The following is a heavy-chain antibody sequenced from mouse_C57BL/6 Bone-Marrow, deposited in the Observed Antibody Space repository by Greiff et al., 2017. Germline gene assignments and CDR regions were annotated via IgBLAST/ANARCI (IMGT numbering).Heavy chain of an antibody. CDR3: AREGYGYYDSYWYFDV. J-gene: IGHJ1*03. V-gene: IGHV3-8*01. CDR1: GYSITSDY. Sequence: EVKLVESGPGLAKPSQTLSLTCSVTGYSITSDYWNWIRKFPGNKLEYMGYISYSGSTYYNPSPKSRISITRDTSKNQYYLQLNSVTTEDTATYDCAREGYGYYDSYWYFDVWGTGTTVTVSS. CDR2: ISYSGST. D-gene: IGHD2-3*01.